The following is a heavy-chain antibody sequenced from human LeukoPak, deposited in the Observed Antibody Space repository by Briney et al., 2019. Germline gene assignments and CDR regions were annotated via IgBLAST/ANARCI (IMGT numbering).Heavy chain of an antibody. V-gene: IGHV3-23*01. D-gene: IGHD3-22*01. CDR1: GFTFSSYA. CDR3: AKDPYYDSSGYYLGVFDY. Sequence: GGSLRLSCAASGFTFSSYAISWVRQAPGKGLEWVSAISGSGGSTYYADSVKGRFTISRDNSKNTLYLQMNSLRAEDTAVYYCAKDPYYDSSGYYLGVFDYWGQGTLVTVSS. J-gene: IGHJ4*02. CDR2: ISGSGGST.